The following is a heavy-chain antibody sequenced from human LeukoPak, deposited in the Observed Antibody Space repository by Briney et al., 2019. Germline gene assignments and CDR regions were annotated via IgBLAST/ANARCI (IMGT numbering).Heavy chain of an antibody. CDR2: ISAYNGNT. D-gene: IGHD6-19*01. J-gene: IGHJ4*02. Sequence: ASVKVSCKASGYTLTSYGISWVRQAPGHGLEWMGWISAYNGNTNYAQKLQGRVTMTTDTSTSTAYMELRSLRSDDTAVYYCARTMQQWLVDAAGGDYWGQGTLVTVSS. CDR3: ARTMQQWLVDAAGGDY. CDR1: GYTLTSYG. V-gene: IGHV1-18*01.